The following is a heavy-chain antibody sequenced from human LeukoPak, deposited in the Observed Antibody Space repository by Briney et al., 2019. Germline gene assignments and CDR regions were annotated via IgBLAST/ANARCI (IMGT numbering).Heavy chain of an antibody. V-gene: IGHV3-30-3*01. J-gene: IGHJ6*02. D-gene: IGHD6-19*01. CDR3: ARSAKHSSGFHYSYGMDV. Sequence: GGSLRLSCAASGFTFSSYAMHWVRQAPGKGLEWVAVISYDGSNKYYADSVKGRFTISRDNSKNTLYLQMNSLRAEDTAVYYCARSAKHSSGFHYSYGMDVWGQGTTVTVSS. CDR1: GFTFSSYA. CDR2: ISYDGSNK.